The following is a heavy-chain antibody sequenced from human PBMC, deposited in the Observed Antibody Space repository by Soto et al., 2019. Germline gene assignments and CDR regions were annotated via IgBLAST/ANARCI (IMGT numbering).Heavy chain of an antibody. Sequence: ASVKVSCKASGYTFTSYGISWVRQAPGQGLEWMGWISAYNGNTNYAQKLQGRVTMTTDTSTSTAYMELRSLRSDDTAVYYCARDITMVRGVIFYYHGMEVWGQGTTVSVSS. CDR3: ARDITMVRGVIFYYHGMEV. CDR1: GYTFTSYG. V-gene: IGHV1-18*04. D-gene: IGHD3-10*01. J-gene: IGHJ6*01. CDR2: ISAYNGNT.